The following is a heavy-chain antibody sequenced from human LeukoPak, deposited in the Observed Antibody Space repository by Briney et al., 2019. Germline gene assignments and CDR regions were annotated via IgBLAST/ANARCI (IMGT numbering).Heavy chain of an antibody. CDR2: INPNSGGT. CDR3: VPFGELSPPFDY. V-gene: IGHV1-2*02. CDR1: GYTFTGYY. D-gene: IGHD3-10*01. Sequence: ASVKVSCKASGYTFTGYYMHWVRQAPGQGLEWMGWINPNSGGTNYAQKFQGRVTMTRDTSISTACMELSRLRSDDTAVYYCVPFGELSPPFDYWGQGTLVTVSS. J-gene: IGHJ4*02.